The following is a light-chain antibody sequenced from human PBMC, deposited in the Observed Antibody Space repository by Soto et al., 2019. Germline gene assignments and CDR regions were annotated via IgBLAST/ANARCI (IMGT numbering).Light chain of an antibody. CDR2: EVS. Sequence: QPVLTQAASVSGSPGQSIAISCTGTRSDIGAYNYVSWYQQHPGRAPKLVIFEVSNRPSGVSNRFSGSKSGNTASLTISGLQPEDEADYYCLSYATSNALLFGGGTKLTVL. CDR3: LSYATSNALL. J-gene: IGLJ3*02. V-gene: IGLV2-14*01. CDR1: RSDIGAYNY.